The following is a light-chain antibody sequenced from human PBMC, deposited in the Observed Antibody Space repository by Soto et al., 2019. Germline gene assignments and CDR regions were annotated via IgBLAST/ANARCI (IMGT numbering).Light chain of an antibody. CDR3: QQYDNLPIT. CDR2: DAS. V-gene: IGKV1-33*01. Sequence: DIQMTQSPSSLSASVGDRVTITCQASQDVSNYLNWYQQKPGKAPKLLIYDASTLESGVPSRFSGSGYGTDFTFTISSLQPEDFATYYCQQYDNLPITFGQGTRLEIK. CDR1: QDVSNY. J-gene: IGKJ5*01.